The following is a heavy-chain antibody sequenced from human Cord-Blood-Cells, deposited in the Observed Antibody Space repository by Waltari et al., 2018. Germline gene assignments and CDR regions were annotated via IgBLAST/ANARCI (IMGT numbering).Heavy chain of an antibody. CDR1: GGTFSSYA. D-gene: IGHD2-2*01. J-gene: IGHJ2*01. V-gene: IGHV1-69*01. CDR3: ASALYCSSTSCYWYFDL. CDR2: INPIFGTA. Sequence: QVQLVQSGAEVKKPGSSVKVSCKASGGTFSSYAIRWVRQAPGQGLEWMGGINPIFGTANYAQKFQGRVTITADESTSTAYRELSSLRSEDTAVYYCASALYCSSTSCYWYFDLWGRGTLVTVSS.